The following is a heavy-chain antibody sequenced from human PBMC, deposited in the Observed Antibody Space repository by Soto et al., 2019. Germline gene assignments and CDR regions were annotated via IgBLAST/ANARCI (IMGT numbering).Heavy chain of an antibody. Sequence: ESGGGVVQPGRSLRLSCAASGFTFSSYGTHWVRQAPGKGLEWVAVISYDGSNKYYADSVKGRFTISRDNSKNTLYLQMNSLRAEDTAVYYCAKGGEWLRLSPFDYWGQGTLVTVSS. J-gene: IGHJ4*02. V-gene: IGHV3-30*18. CDR2: ISYDGSNK. CDR3: AKGGEWLRLSPFDY. D-gene: IGHD5-12*01. CDR1: GFTFSSYG.